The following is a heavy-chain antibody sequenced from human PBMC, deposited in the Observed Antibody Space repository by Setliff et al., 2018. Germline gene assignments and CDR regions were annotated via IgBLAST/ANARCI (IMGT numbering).Heavy chain of an antibody. CDR2: IYSSGST. CDR1: GGSISSGDYY. CDR3: ARESRYYYDNLGSLDY. V-gene: IGHV4-30-4*08. J-gene: IGHJ4*02. Sequence: SETLSLTCTVSGGSISSGDYYWSWIRQPPGKCLEWIGYIYSSGSTYYNPSLKSRVSISVDTSKNQFSLKLSAVTAADTAVYYCARESRYYYDNLGSLDYWGQGTLVTVSS. D-gene: IGHD3-22*01.